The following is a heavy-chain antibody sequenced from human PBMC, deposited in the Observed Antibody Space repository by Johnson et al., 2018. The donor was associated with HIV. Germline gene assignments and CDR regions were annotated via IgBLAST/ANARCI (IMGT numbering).Heavy chain of an antibody. V-gene: IGHV3-11*04. D-gene: IGHD5-18*01. J-gene: IGHJ3*02. CDR2: ISSSGSTI. CDR1: GFTFSDYY. CDR3: AKDLRGYSYGLGAFDI. Sequence: VQLVESGGGLVKPGGSLRLSCVASGFTFSDYYMSWIRQAPGKGLEWVSYISSSGSTIYYADSVKGRFTISRDNAKNSLYLKINSLRAEDTAVYYCAKDLRGYSYGLGAFDIWGQGTMVTVSS.